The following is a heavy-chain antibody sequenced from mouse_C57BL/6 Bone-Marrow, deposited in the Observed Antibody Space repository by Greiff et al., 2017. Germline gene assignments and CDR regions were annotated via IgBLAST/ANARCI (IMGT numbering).Heavy chain of an antibody. J-gene: IGHJ1*03. CDR2: IHPGSGST. D-gene: IGHD2-5*01. V-gene: IGHV1-55*01. CDR3: ASPYYSNYWYLDV. Sequence: QVQLQQPGAELVKPGASVKMSCKASGYTFTSYWITWVKQRPGQGLEWIGDIHPGSGSTNYNEKFKSKATLTVDTSSSTAYMRLSSLTSAEFAVYCCASPYYSNYWYLDVWGTGTAVTVSS. CDR1: GYTFTSYW.